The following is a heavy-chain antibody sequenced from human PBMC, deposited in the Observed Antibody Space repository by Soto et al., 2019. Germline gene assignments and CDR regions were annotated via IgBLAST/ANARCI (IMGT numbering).Heavy chain of an antibody. Sequence: ASVKVSCKTSGYTFTSYSIHWVRQAPGQRFEWMGWVTAGGGQTDYSQNFQGRVTISRDTSARTAYMELRSLRSEDTAVYFCARENFPQTGSYYDSWGQGTQGTVSS. V-gene: IGHV1-3*01. CDR1: GYTFTSYS. D-gene: IGHD1-26*01. J-gene: IGHJ4*02. CDR2: VTAGGGQT. CDR3: ARENFPQTGSYYDS.